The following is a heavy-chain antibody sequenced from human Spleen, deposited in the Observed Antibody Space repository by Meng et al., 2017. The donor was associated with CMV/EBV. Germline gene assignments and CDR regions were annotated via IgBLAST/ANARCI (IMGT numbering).Heavy chain of an antibody. V-gene: IGHV3-23*01. D-gene: IGHD3-10*01. Sequence: GESLKISCAASGVTLNSYAMSWVRQAPGKGPEWVSGISASGGTTHYADSVKGRFTISRDNSKNTLYLQMNSLRAEDTAVYYCAKDRGFGELLYPIGYYGMDVWGQGTTVTVSS. CDR3: AKDRGFGELLYPIGYYGMDV. CDR1: GVTLNSYA. J-gene: IGHJ6*02. CDR2: ISASGGTT.